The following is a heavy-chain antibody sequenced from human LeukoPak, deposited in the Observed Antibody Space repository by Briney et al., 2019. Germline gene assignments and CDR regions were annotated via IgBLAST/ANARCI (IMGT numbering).Heavy chain of an antibody. V-gene: IGHV3-30*04. J-gene: IGHJ3*02. D-gene: IGHD2/OR15-2a*01. CDR1: GFPFGGYA. CDR3: ARESGLSNSSRDAFDI. Sequence: GRSLRLSCAASGFPFGGYAMHWVRQAPGKGLVWVAVISYDGSIKYYGDSVKGRFTISRDNSKNTLYLQMNSLRAEDTAVYYCARESGLSNSSRDAFDIWGQGTMVTVSP. CDR2: ISYDGSIK.